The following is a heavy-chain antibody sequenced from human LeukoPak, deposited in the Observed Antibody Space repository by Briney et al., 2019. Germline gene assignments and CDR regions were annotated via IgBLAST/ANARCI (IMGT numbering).Heavy chain of an antibody. Sequence: ASVKVSCKASGYTFSDYDIIWVRQATGQGLEWMGWMNPNSGNTGYAQKFQGRVTMTRNTSISTAYMELSSPRSEDTAVYYCARLGWYCTGPRCEMNTYYGMDVWGQGTTVTVSS. CDR3: ARLGWYCTGPRCEMNTYYGMDV. CDR2: MNPNSGNT. D-gene: IGHD2-8*02. V-gene: IGHV1-8*01. J-gene: IGHJ6*02. CDR1: GYTFSDYD.